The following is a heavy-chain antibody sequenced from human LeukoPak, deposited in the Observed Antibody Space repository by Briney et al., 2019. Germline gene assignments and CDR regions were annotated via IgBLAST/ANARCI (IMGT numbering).Heavy chain of an antibody. D-gene: IGHD2-2*01. CDR3: ARRPTQYDCFDP. J-gene: IGHJ5*02. CDR1: GDSFSSNSVT. Sequence: SQTLSLTCAISGDSFSSNSVTWNWIRQSPSRGLEWLGRTYYRSTWYNDYAVSVRGRITVNPDTSKNQFSLHLNSVTPEDTAVYYCARRPTQYDCFDPWGQGTLVTVSS. CDR2: TYYRSTWYN. V-gene: IGHV6-1*01.